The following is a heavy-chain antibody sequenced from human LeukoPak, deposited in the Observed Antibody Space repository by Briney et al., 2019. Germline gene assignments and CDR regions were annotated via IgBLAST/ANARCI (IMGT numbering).Heavy chain of an antibody. CDR3: ARDPGYYDSSGYFPAYFQH. CDR1: GFIFNNYA. D-gene: IGHD3-22*01. V-gene: IGHV3-23*01. Sequence: PGGSLRLSCAASGFIFNNYAIAWVRQGPGKGLEWVSGISASGSRTYYADSVKGRFTISRDNSKNTLFLQMNSLRAEDTAVYYCARDPGYYDSSGYFPAYFQHWGQGTLVTVSS. J-gene: IGHJ1*01. CDR2: ISASGSRT.